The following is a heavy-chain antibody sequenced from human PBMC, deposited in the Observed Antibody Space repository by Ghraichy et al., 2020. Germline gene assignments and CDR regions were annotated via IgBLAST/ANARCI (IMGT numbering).Heavy chain of an antibody. CDR2: IYWNDDK. V-gene: IGHV2-5*01. D-gene: IGHD3-10*01. J-gene: IGHJ4*02. Sequence: SGPTLVKPTQTLTLTCTFSGFSLRTSGVGVAWIRQPPGKALEWLALIYWNDDKRYTPSLQNRLTITKDTSRNRVVLTMANLDPVDTATYYCAHLARLWDSASGNYLSGPFDYWGQGTLVTVSS. CDR3: AHLARLWDSASGNYLSGPFDY. CDR1: GFSLRTSGVG.